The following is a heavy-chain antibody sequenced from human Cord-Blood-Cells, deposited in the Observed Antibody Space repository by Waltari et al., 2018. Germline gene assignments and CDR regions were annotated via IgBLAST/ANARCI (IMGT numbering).Heavy chain of an antibody. V-gene: IGHV4-34*01. D-gene: IGHD3-22*01. CDR2: INHSGST. Sequence: QVQLQQWGAGLLKPSETLSLTCAVYGGSFSGYYWSWIRQPPGTGLEWIGEINHSGSTNYIPSLESRVTISVDTSKNQFSLKLSSVTAADTAVYYCARVLDYYGSSGYYYFAFDIWGQGTMVTVSS. J-gene: IGHJ3*02. CDR3: ARVLDYYGSSGYYYFAFDI. CDR1: GGSFSGYY.